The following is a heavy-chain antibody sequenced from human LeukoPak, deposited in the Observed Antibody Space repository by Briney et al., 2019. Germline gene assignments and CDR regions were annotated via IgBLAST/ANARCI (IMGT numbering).Heavy chain of an antibody. Sequence: SETLSLTCTVSGGSISSGDYYWSWIRQPPGKGLEWIGYIYYSGSTYYNPSLKSRVTISVDTSKNQFSLKLSSVTAADTAVYYCAGLRTYYYDSSRRRAFDYWGQGTLVTVSS. CDR2: IYYSGST. CDR3: AGLRTYYYDSSRRRAFDY. CDR1: GGSISSGDYY. J-gene: IGHJ4*02. D-gene: IGHD3-22*01. V-gene: IGHV4-30-4*08.